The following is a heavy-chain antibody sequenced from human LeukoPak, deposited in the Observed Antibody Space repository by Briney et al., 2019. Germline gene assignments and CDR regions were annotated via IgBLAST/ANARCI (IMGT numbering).Heavy chain of an antibody. CDR2: ISGSGGST. CDR3: AKDHPSGYYFDY. Sequence: GGSLRLSCAASGFTFSTYAMSWVRQAPGRGMEWVSAISGSGGSTFNADSVKGRFTISRDNSKNTLFLQMNSLRAEDTAIYYCAKDHPSGYYFDYWGQGTLVTVSS. CDR1: GFTFSTYA. V-gene: IGHV3-23*01. J-gene: IGHJ4*02. D-gene: IGHD1-14*01.